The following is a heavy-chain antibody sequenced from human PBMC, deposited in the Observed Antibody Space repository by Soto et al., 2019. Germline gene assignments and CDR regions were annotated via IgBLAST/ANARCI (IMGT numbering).Heavy chain of an antibody. D-gene: IGHD2-2*01. Sequence: GGSLRLSCEGSGFTFSNGWMTWVRQAPGKGLEWVGRIKTNIDGGRIDYAAPVKGRFTISRDNSKNTLYLQMNSLRAEDTAVYYCARDVTKVVPAATDYYYYYGMDVWGQGTTVTVSS. CDR1: GFTFSNGW. J-gene: IGHJ6*02. CDR2: IKTNIDGGRI. CDR3: ARDVTKVVPAATDYYYYYGMDV. V-gene: IGHV3-15*01.